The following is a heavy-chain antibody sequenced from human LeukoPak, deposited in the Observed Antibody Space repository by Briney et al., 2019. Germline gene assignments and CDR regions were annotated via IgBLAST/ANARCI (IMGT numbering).Heavy chain of an antibody. CDR2: IKSNIADGTT. Sequence: GGSLRLSCAASGFIFSNAWMRWVRQTRGKGLEWVGRIKSNIADGTTAYGAAVKGSFTIPRDDSKNMLFLQMSSLETEDTVMYSCTTWSYSANDCVFWGRGALVTVSS. J-gene: IGHJ4*02. V-gene: IGHV3-15*01. CDR1: GFIFSNAW. D-gene: IGHD1-26*01. CDR3: TTWSYSANDCVF.